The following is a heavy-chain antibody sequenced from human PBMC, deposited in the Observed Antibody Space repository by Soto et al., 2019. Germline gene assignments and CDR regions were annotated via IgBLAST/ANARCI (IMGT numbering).Heavy chain of an antibody. CDR1: GFTFSGSA. Sequence: EVQLVESGGGLVQPGGSLKLSCAASGFTFSGSAMHWVRQASGKGLEWVGRIRSKGNNYATAYGASLKGRFTISRDDSKNTAYLKMHRLNTEDTAVYYCSRQAADFWSGKPQYYMDVWGKGTTVTVCS. D-gene: IGHD3-3*01. CDR2: IRSKGNNYAT. J-gene: IGHJ6*03. V-gene: IGHV3-73*01. CDR3: SRQAADFWSGKPQYYMDV.